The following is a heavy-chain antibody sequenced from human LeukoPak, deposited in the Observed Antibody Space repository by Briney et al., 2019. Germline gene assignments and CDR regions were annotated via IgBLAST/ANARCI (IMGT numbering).Heavy chain of an antibody. D-gene: IGHD6-19*01. Sequence: PGGSLRLSCAASGYTFSRYGMHRVRQAPGKGLEWVAFIRYDGSNKYYADSVKGRFTISRDNSKNTLYLQVNSLRAEDTAVYYCAKGRTEGGTLALDYWGQGTLVTVSS. V-gene: IGHV3-30*02. CDR2: IRYDGSNK. CDR3: AKGRTEGGTLALDY. CDR1: GYTFSRYG. J-gene: IGHJ4*02.